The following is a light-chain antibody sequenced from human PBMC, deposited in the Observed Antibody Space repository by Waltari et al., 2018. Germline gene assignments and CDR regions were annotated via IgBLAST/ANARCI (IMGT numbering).Light chain of an antibody. Sequence: DIQMTQSPSSLSASVGDRVTITCRARQNIKFYLNWYQQEPGKAPKLLIYAASNLHGVVPSRFSGSGSGTDFTLTISGLQPEDFATYFCQQSYITGTFGQGTKVDIK. CDR2: AAS. CDR1: QNIKFY. CDR3: QQSYITGT. J-gene: IGKJ1*01. V-gene: IGKV1-39*01.